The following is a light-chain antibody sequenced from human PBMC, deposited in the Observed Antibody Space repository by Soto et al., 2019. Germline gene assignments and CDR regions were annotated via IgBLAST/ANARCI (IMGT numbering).Light chain of an antibody. V-gene: IGKV2-28*01. CDR1: QSLLHSNGYNY. CDR2: LGS. J-gene: IGKJ1*01. CDR3: MQALQGPWT. Sequence: DIVMTQSPLSLPVTPGEPASISCRSSQSLLHSNGYNYLDWYLQKPGQSPQLLIYLGSNRASGVPDRFSGSGSGTDFTLKISRVEAEDVGFYSCMQALQGPWTFGNGTKVEI.